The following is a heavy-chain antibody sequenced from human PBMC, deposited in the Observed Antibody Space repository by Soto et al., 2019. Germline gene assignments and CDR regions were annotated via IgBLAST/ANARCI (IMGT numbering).Heavy chain of an antibody. J-gene: IGHJ4*02. Sequence: PGGSLRLSCAASGFMFSNHGMHWVRQAPGKGLEWVAVIWSDGNNRYYADSVKGRFTISRDNSKNTVYLQMNSLRAEDTAVYYCARLYGWAPDYWGQGTLVTVSS. CDR3: ARLYGWAPDY. D-gene: IGHD4-17*01. CDR1: GFMFSNHG. V-gene: IGHV3-33*01. CDR2: IWSDGNNR.